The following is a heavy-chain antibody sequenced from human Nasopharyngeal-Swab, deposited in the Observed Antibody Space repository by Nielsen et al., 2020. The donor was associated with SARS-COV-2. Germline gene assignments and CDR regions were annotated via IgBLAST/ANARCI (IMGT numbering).Heavy chain of an antibody. J-gene: IGHJ4*02. D-gene: IGHD3-10*01. Sequence: WVRQAPGQGLEWMGRINPNSGGTNYAQKFQGRVTMTRDTSISTAYMELSRLRSDDTAVYYCARARSPSILWFGELLYGYYFDYWGQGTLVTVSS. CDR2: INPNSGGT. CDR3: ARARSPSILWFGELLYGYYFDY. V-gene: IGHV1-2*06.